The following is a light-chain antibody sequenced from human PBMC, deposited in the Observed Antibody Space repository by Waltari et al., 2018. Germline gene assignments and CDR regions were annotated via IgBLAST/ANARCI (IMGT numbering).Light chain of an antibody. CDR3: CSYAGSYTLVV. J-gene: IGLJ2*01. CDR2: DVN. Sequence: QSALPQPRSVSGSPGPSVTISCTGNSSDVGGYNYVSWYQRHPGKAPKLIIHDVNTRPSGVPDRFSGSKSGNTASLTISGLQADDEAEYFCCSYAGSYTLVVFGGGTKLTVL. V-gene: IGLV2-11*01. CDR1: SSDVGGYNY.